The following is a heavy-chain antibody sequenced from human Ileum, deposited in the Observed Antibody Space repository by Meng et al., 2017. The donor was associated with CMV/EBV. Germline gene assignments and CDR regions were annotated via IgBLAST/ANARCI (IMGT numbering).Heavy chain of an antibody. CDR2: ISSSGSTI. D-gene: IGHD2-8*01. V-gene: IGHV3-11*01. CDR1: GFTFSDYY. Sequence: SLKISCEASGFTFSDYYISWIRPASGEGLEWVSYISSSGSTIYYADSVKGRFTIARDHAKNSLYLQMNSLRAEDTAVYYCASAYRPVLMVYAITFFDYWGQGTLVTVSS. CDR3: ASAYRPVLMVYAITFFDY. J-gene: IGHJ4*02.